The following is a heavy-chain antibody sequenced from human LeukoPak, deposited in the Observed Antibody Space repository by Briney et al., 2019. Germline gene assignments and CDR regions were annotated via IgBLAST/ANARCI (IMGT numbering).Heavy chain of an antibody. J-gene: IGHJ4*02. D-gene: IGHD6-13*01. CDR3: TRGGPWDSSPDCFDY. CDR2: IRSKAYGGTT. CDR1: GFTFGDYA. Sequence: PGRSLRLSCTASGFTFGDYAMSWFRQAPGKGLEWVGFIRSKAYGGTTEYAASVKGRFTISRDDSKSIAYLQMNSLKTEDTAVYYCTRGGPWDSSPDCFDYWGQGTLVTVSS. V-gene: IGHV3-49*03.